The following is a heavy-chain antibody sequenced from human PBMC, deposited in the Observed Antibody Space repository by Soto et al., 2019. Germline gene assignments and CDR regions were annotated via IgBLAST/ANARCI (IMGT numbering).Heavy chain of an antibody. CDR1: GFTFSSYS. CDR2: ISSSSSYI. CDR3: ARDRAPNSSGWYGHDAFDI. D-gene: IGHD6-19*01. Sequence: GGSLRLSCAASGFTFSSYSMNWVRQAPGKGLEWVSSISSSSSYIYYADSVKGRFTISRDNAKNSLYLQMNSLRAEDTAVYYCARDRAPNSSGWYGHDAFDIWGQGTMVTVS. V-gene: IGHV3-21*01. J-gene: IGHJ3*02.